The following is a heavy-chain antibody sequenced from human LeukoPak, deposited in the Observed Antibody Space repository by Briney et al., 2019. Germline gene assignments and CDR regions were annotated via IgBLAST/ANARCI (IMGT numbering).Heavy chain of an antibody. CDR1: GGSISSYY. V-gene: IGHV4-59*08. Sequence: NPSETLSLTCTVSGGSISSYYWSWIRQPPGKGLEWIGYIYYSGSTNYNPSIKSRVTISVDTSKNQFSLKLSSVTAADTAVYYCARHPDKGWSSPFDYWGQGTLVTVSS. D-gene: IGHD2-15*01. J-gene: IGHJ4*02. CDR2: IYYSGST. CDR3: ARHPDKGWSSPFDY.